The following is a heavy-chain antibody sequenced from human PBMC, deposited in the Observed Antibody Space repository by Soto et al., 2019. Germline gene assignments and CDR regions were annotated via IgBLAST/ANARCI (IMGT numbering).Heavy chain of an antibody. V-gene: IGHV3-30-3*01. CDR3: ARDPSGSYLEGDY. CDR1: GFTFSSYA. D-gene: IGHD1-26*01. Sequence: QVQLVESGGGVVQPGRSLRLSCAASGFTFSSYAMHWVRQAPGKGLEWVAVISYDGSNKYYADSVKGRFTISRDNSKNTLYLQMNSLRAEDTAVYYCARDPSGSYLEGDYWGQGTLVTVSS. CDR2: ISYDGSNK. J-gene: IGHJ4*02.